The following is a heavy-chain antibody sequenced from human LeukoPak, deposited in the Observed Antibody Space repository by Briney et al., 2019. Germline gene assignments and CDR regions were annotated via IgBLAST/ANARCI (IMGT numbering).Heavy chain of an antibody. CDR2: ISAYNGNT. V-gene: IGHV1-18*01. Sequence: ASVKVSCKASGYTFTSYGISWMRQAPGQGLEWMGWISAYNGNTNYAQKLQGRVTMTTDTSTSTAYMELRSLRSDDTAVYYCARDGSIFGVGNWFDPWGQGTLVTVSS. CDR3: ARDGSIFGVGNWFDP. J-gene: IGHJ5*02. D-gene: IGHD3-3*01. CDR1: GYTFTSYG.